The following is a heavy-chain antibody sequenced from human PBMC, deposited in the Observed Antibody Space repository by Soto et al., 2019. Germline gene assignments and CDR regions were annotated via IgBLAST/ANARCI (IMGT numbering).Heavy chain of an antibody. V-gene: IGHV1-24*01. J-gene: IGHJ4*02. CDR3: ATGRWWELPFDS. CDR1: GYTLTELS. D-gene: IGHD2-15*01. CDR2: FDPEDVET. Sequence: ASVKVSCKVSGYTLTELSMHWERQAPGKGLEWMGGFDPEDVETIYAQKFQGRVTMTEDTSTDTAYMELSSLRSEDTAVYYCATGRWWELPFDSWGQGTLVTVSS.